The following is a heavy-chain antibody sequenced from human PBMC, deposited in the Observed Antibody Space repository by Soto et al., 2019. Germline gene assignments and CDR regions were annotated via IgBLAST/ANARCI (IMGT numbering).Heavy chain of an antibody. V-gene: IGHV4-30-4*01. J-gene: IGHJ4*02. CDR1: GGSISSGDYY. Sequence: KPSETLSLTCTVSGGSISSGDYYWSRIRQPPGKGLEWIGYIYYSGSTYYNPSLKSRVTISVDTSKNQFSLTLSSVTAADTAVYYCARMVRGVIISGHFDYWGQGTLVTVSS. CDR2: IYYSGST. D-gene: IGHD3-10*01. CDR3: ARMVRGVIISGHFDY.